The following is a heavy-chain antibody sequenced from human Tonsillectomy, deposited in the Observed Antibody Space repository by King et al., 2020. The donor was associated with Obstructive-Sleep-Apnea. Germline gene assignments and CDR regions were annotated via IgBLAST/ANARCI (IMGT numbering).Heavy chain of an antibody. CDR3: ARVGSGSYLDPYGMDV. D-gene: IGHD3-10*01. Sequence: QLVQSGAEVKKPGASVKVSCKASGYTFTSYGISWVRQAPGQGLEWMGWISAYSGKTNSAQKLQGRGTLTTDTSTRTAYMELRSLRSDDTAVYYCARVGSGSYLDPYGMDVWGQGTTVTVSS. CDR2: ISAYSGKT. J-gene: IGHJ6*02. CDR1: GYTFTSYG. V-gene: IGHV1-18*01.